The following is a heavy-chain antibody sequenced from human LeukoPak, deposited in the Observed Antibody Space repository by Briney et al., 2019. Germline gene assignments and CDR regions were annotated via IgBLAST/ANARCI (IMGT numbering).Heavy chain of an antibody. CDR2: IYYSGST. Sequence: SETLSLTCTVSGGSISSSSYYWGWIRQPPGKGLEWIGSIYYSGSTYYNPSLKSRVTISIDTSKNQFSLKLSSVTAADTAVYYCARGHGWLPTYWGQGTLVTVSS. D-gene: IGHD5-24*01. CDR1: GGSISSSSYY. J-gene: IGHJ4*02. CDR3: ARGHGWLPTY. V-gene: IGHV4-39*07.